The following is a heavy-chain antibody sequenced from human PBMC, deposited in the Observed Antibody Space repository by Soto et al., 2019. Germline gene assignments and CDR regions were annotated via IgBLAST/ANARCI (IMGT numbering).Heavy chain of an antibody. CDR1: GFTISSNA. J-gene: IGHJ4*02. CDR3: AKDKPGTTSFDY. CDR2: ISDRGDTT. Sequence: GGSLRLSCAASGFTISSNAMYWVRQAPGKGLEWVSGISDRGDTTHYADSVKGRFTISRDTSKNTLYLQLNTLRADDTAVYYCAKDKPGTTSFDYWGQGTLVTVSS. D-gene: IGHD1-1*01. V-gene: IGHV3-23*01.